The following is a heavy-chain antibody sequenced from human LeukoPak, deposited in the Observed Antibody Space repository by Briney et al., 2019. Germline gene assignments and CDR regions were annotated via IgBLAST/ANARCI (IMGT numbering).Heavy chain of an antibody. J-gene: IGHJ3*02. D-gene: IGHD4-17*01. CDR1: GGTFSNYA. CDR3: ARDRATTVTKSFAFDM. V-gene: IGHV1-69*05. CDR2: IIPIFGTT. Sequence: AASVKVSCKASGGTFSNYALSWVRQAPGQGLEWMGGIIPIFGTTNYAQKFQGRVTITTDESTGTAYMELISLRSEDTAIYYCARDRATTVTKSFAFDMWGQGTMVTVSS.